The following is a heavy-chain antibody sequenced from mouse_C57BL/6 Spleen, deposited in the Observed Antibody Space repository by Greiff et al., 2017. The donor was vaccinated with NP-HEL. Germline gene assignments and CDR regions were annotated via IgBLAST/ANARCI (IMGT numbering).Heavy chain of an antibody. Sequence: VQLQQPGAELVKPGASVKLSCKASGYTFTSYWMHWVKQRPGQGLEWIGMIHPNSGSTNYNEKFKSKATLTVDKSSSTAYMQLSSLTSEDSAVYYCAGELTAYYFDYWGQGTTLTVSS. CDR1: GYTFTSYW. CDR3: AGELTAYYFDY. D-gene: IGHD4-1*01. V-gene: IGHV1-64*01. CDR2: IHPNSGST. J-gene: IGHJ2*01.